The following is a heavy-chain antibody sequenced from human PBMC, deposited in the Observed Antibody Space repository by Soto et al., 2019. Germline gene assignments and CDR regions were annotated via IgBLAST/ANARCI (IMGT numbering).Heavy chain of an antibody. V-gene: IGHV1-69*12. CDR2: IIPIFGTA. CDR3: AADLSEGVDY. J-gene: IGHJ4*02. Sequence: QVQLVQSGAEVKKPGSSVKVSCKASGGTFSSYAISWVRQAPGQGLEWMGGIIPIFGTANYAQKCQGRVTITADESTSTAYMELSRRRSEDTAVYCCAADLSEGVDYWGQGTLVSVSS. D-gene: IGHD3-10*01. CDR1: GGTFSSYA.